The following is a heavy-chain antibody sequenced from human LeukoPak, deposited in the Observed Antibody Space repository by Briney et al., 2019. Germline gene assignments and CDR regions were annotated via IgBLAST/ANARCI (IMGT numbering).Heavy chain of an antibody. Sequence: ASVKVSCKASGYTFTSYYMHWVRQAPGQGLEWMGIINPSGGSNSYAQKFQGRVTMTRDTSTSTVYMELSSLRSEDTAVYYCARSGAGDGYNFEGAPFDYWGQGTLVTVSS. CDR2: INPSGGSN. CDR1: GYTFTSYY. CDR3: ARSGAGDGYNFEGAPFDY. J-gene: IGHJ4*02. D-gene: IGHD5-24*01. V-gene: IGHV1-46*01.